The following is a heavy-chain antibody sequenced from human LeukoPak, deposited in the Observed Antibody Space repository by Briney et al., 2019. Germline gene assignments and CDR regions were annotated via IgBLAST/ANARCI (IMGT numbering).Heavy chain of an antibody. CDR2: INSDGSST. CDR3: ARDGGSYLPHDAFDI. D-gene: IGHD1-26*01. V-gene: IGHV3-74*01. CDR1: GFTFSSYW. Sequence: PGGSLRLPCAASGFTFSSYWMHWVRQAPGKGLVWVSRINSDGSSTSYADSAKGRFTISRDNAKNTLYLQMNSLRAEDTAVYYCARDGGSYLPHDAFDIWGQGTMVTVSS. J-gene: IGHJ3*02.